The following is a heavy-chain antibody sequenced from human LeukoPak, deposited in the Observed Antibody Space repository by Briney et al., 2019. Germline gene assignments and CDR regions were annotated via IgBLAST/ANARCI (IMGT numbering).Heavy chain of an antibody. J-gene: IGHJ4*02. CDR3: ARGWYYYDSSGYYYGSTVDY. Sequence: PSETLSLTCTVSGGSISSYYWSWIRQPAGKGLEWIGRIYTSGSTNYNPSLKSRVTMSVDTSKNQFSLKLSSVTAADTAVYYCARGWYYYDSSGYYYGSTVDYWGQGTLVTVSS. CDR2: IYTSGST. D-gene: IGHD3-22*01. V-gene: IGHV4-4*07. CDR1: GGSISSYY.